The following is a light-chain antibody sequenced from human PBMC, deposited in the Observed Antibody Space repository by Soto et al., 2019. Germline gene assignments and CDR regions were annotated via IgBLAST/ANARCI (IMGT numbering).Light chain of an antibody. CDR3: CSYAGNNALV. Sequence: QSALTQPASVSGSRGQSITISCTGTSNNVGSYNFVSWYRQYPGKAPELIIYEVSQRPSTFFNRFSGSKSGNTASLTTSGLQSDDEADYYCCSYAGNNALVFGGGTKVIVL. CDR2: EVS. V-gene: IGLV2-23*02. CDR1: SNNVGSYNF. J-gene: IGLJ3*02.